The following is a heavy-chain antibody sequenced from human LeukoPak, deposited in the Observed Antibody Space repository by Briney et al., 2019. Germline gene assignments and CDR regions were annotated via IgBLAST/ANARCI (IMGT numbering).Heavy chain of an antibody. CDR1: GFTFSYYS. CDR2: ISNSGRTI. V-gene: IGHV3-48*01. Sequence: GGSLRLSCAASGFTFSYYSMHWVRQAPGRGLEWVSYISNSGRTIYYADSVKGRFTISRDNAKNSVYLQMNSLRAEDTAVYYCARERMRLFGDHWGQGTLVTVSS. J-gene: IGHJ4*02. CDR3: ARERMRLFGDH. D-gene: IGHD3-3*01.